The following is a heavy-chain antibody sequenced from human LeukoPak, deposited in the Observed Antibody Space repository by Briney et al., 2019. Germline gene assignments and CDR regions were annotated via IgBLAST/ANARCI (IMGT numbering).Heavy chain of an antibody. Sequence: SETLSLTCTVSGDSISIYYWSWIRQPPGKRLEWFGCISDSGSTNYNPSLKSRVTISVDTSKSQFSLKLSSVTAADTAVYYCARGRLLEWFDSWGQGTLVSVSS. D-gene: IGHD3-3*01. J-gene: IGHJ5*02. CDR3: ARGRLLEWFDS. V-gene: IGHV4-59*01. CDR1: GDSISIYY. CDR2: ISDSGST.